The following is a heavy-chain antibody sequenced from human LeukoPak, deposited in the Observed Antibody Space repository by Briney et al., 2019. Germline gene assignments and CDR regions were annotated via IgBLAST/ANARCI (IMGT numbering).Heavy chain of an antibody. V-gene: IGHV1-2*02. J-gene: IGHJ4*02. CDR2: INPNSGGT. CDR3: ARVLGYCTNGVCYVFDY. Sequence: ASVKASCKASVYTLTGYYMHWVRHAPGQGLEWMGWINPNSGGTTYAQKFQGRVTITRNTSISTAYMELSSLRSEDTAVYYCARVLGYCTNGVCYVFDYWGQGTLVTVSS. D-gene: IGHD2-8*01. CDR1: VYTLTGYY.